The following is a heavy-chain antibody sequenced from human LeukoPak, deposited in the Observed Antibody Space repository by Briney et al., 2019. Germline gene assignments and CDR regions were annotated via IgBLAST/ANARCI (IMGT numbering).Heavy chain of an antibody. CDR2: INPNSGGT. Sequence: ASVKVSCKASGYTFTGYYMHWVRQAPGQGLEWMGWINPNSGGTNYAQKFQGRVTMTRDTSISTAYMELSRLRSDDTAVYYCARDRATVTTGDVQGDYWGQGTLVTVSS. V-gene: IGHV1-2*02. CDR3: ARDRATVTTGDVQGDY. CDR1: GYTFTGYY. D-gene: IGHD4-17*01. J-gene: IGHJ4*02.